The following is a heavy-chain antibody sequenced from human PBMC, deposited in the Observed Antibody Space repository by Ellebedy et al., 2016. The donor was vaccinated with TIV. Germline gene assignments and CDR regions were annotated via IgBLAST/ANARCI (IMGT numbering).Heavy chain of an antibody. V-gene: IGHV4-59*12. CDR3: AREGSGWTFDY. CDR1: GGSISSFY. D-gene: IGHD6-19*01. J-gene: IGHJ4*02. CDR2: IYYSGST. Sequence: GSLRLXXTVSGGSISSFYWSWIRQPPGKGLEWIGYIYYSGSTNYNPSLKSRVTISVDTSKNQFSLKLSSVTAADTAVYYCAREGSGWTFDYWGQGTLVTVSS.